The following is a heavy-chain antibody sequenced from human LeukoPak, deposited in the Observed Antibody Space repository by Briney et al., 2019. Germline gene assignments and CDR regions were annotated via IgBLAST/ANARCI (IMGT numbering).Heavy chain of an antibody. V-gene: IGHV4-38-2*02. J-gene: IGHJ2*01. D-gene: IGHD1-26*01. CDR3: ARDVGVGATYGVNPPYWYFDL. CDR1: GYSISSGYY. CDR2: IYHSGST. Sequence: SETLSLTCTVSGYSISSGYYWGWIRQPPGKGLEWIGSIYHSGSTYYNPSLKSRVTISVDTSKNQFSLKLSSVTAADTAVYYCARDVGVGATYGVNPPYWYFDLWGRGTLVTVSS.